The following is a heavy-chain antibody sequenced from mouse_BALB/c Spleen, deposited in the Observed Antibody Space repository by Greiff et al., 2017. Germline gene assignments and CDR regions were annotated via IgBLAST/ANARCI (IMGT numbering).Heavy chain of an antibody. Sequence: QVQLQQSGAELARPGASVKMSCKASGYTFTSYTMHWVKQRPGQGLEWIGYINPSSGYTNYNQKFKDKATLTADKSSSTAYMQLSNLTSEDSAVYYCARRGTYYGNAYYFDYWGQGTTLTVSS. D-gene: IGHD2-1*01. CDR1: GYTFTSYT. J-gene: IGHJ2*01. V-gene: IGHV1-4*01. CDR2: INPSSGYT. CDR3: ARRGTYYGNAYYFDY.